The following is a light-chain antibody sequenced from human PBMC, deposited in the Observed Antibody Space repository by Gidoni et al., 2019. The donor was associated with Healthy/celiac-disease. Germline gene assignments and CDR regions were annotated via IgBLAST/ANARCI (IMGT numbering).Light chain of an antibody. J-gene: IGKJ1*01. CDR1: QSIRSY. CDR3: QQYYSYPRT. Sequence: DIQMTQSPSSLSASVGDRVTITCRASQSIRSYLNWYQQKPGKAPKLLIYTASSLQSGVPSRFSVSGSGTDFTLTISSLQPDDFATYYCQQYYSYPRTFGQGTKVEIK. CDR2: TAS. V-gene: IGKV1-39*01.